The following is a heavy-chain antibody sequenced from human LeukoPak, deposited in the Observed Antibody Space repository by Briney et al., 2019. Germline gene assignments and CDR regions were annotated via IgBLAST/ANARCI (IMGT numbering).Heavy chain of an antibody. D-gene: IGHD2-21*02. V-gene: IGHV1-69*04. CDR2: IIPILGIA. CDR3: ARGVDGGNSDWFDP. Sequence: SVKVSCKASGYTFTGYYMHWVRQAPGQGLEWMGRIIPILGIANYAQKFQGRVTITADKSTSTAYMELSSLRSEDTAVYYCARGVDGGNSDWFDPWGQGTLVTVSS. J-gene: IGHJ5*02. CDR1: GYTFTGYY.